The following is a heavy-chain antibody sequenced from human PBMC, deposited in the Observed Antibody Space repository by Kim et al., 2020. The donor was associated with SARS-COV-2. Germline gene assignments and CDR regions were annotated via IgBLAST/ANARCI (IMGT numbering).Heavy chain of an antibody. CDR1: GYTFTSYD. CDR3: ARVMGAIDY. Sequence: ASVKVSCKASGYTFTSYDINWVRQATGQGLEWMGWMNPNSGYTGFAQRFQGRVTMTRNMSISTAYMELSSLRSDDTAVYYCARVMGAIDYWGQGTLVTVSS. V-gene: IGHV1-8*01. CDR2: MNPNSGYT. J-gene: IGHJ4*02. D-gene: IGHD3-16*01.